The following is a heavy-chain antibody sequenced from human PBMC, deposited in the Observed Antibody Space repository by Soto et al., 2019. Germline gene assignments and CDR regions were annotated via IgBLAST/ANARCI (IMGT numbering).Heavy chain of an antibody. D-gene: IGHD4-17*01. CDR2: ISGSGGST. V-gene: IGHV3-23*01. CDR1: GFTFSSYA. J-gene: IGHJ4*02. CDR3: ARSSGDDYGDYVMDY. Sequence: PGGSLRLSCAASGFTFSSYAMSWVRQAPGKGLEWVSAISGSGGSTYYADSVKGRFTISRDNAKNSLYLQMNSLRAEDTAVYYCARSSGDDYGDYVMDYWGQGTLVTVSS.